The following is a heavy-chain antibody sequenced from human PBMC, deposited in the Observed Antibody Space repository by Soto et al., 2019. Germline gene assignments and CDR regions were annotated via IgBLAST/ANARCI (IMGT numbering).Heavy chain of an antibody. D-gene: IGHD2-2*01. CDR2: IYWDDNK. CDR3: THSGRYCTTTSCYYYFDY. J-gene: IGHJ4*02. Sequence: QITLKESGPTLVKPTQTLTLTCAFSGFSLTTSGVGVGWIRQPPGKALEWLALIYWDDNKRYSPSLKSRLTITKDXXKXQXXLTMPNMDPVDTATYYCTHSGRYCTTTSCYYYFDYWGQGTLLTVSS. CDR1: GFSLTTSGVG. V-gene: IGHV2-5*02.